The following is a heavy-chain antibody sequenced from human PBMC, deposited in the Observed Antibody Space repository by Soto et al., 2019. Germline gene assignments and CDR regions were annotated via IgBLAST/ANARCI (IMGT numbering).Heavy chain of an antibody. V-gene: IGHV3-15*01. J-gene: IGHJ4*02. D-gene: IGHD1-26*01. Sequence: EVQLVESGGGLVTPGGSLRLSCAASGFTFTNAWMSWVRQAPGKGLEWVGRIKSKADGGTTDYAAPVKGRFTISRDNSKNTLYLQMNSLRAEDTAVYYCAKDGAYLVGDQGGYFDYWGQGTLVTVSS. CDR2: IKSKADGGTT. CDR1: GFTFTNAW. CDR3: AKDGAYLVGDQGGYFDY.